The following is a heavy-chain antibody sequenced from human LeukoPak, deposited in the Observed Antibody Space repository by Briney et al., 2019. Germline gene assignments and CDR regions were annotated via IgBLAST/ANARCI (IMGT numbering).Heavy chain of an antibody. CDR1: GFTFSSYG. CDR3: AKTYGDYERVYYGMDV. Sequence: GRSLRLSCAASGFTFSSYGMHWVRQAPGKGLEWVAVISYDGSNKYYADSVKGRFTISRDNSKNTLYLQMNSLGAEDTAVYYCAKTYGDYERVYYGMDVWGQGTTVTVSS. V-gene: IGHV3-30*18. D-gene: IGHD4-17*01. J-gene: IGHJ6*02. CDR2: ISYDGSNK.